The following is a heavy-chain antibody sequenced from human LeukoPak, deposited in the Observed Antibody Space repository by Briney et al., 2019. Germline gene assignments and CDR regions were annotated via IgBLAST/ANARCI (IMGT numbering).Heavy chain of an antibody. D-gene: IGHD3-3*01. CDR3: AKDRDTFWSGYFSGAFDI. Sequence: GGSLRLSCAASGFIVSNNYMSWVRQAPGKGLEWVSVIYSGGDTHYADSVKGRFTISRDNSKNTLYLQVNSLRAEDTAVYYCAKDRDTFWSGYFSGAFDIWGQGTMVTVSS. CDR1: GFIVSNNY. J-gene: IGHJ3*02. CDR2: IYSGGDT. V-gene: IGHV3-66*02.